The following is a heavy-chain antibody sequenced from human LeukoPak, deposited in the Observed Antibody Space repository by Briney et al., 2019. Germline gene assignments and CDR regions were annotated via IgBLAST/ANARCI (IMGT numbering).Heavy chain of an antibody. V-gene: IGHV4-39*01. D-gene: IGHD3-9*01. Sequence: SETLSLTCTVSGGSISSSSYYWGWIRQPPGKGLEWIGSIYYSGSTYYNPSLKSRVTMSVDTSKNQFSLKLSSVTAADKAVYYCARHEYDILTGIDYWGQGTLVTVSS. CDR1: GGSISSSSYY. CDR2: IYYSGST. CDR3: ARHEYDILTGIDY. J-gene: IGHJ4*02.